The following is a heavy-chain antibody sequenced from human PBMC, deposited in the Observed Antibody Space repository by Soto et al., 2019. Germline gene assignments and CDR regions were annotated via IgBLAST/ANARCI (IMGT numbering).Heavy chain of an antibody. CDR2: TSTSGST. Sequence: PSETLSLTCTVSGGSISSYYWSWIRQPAGKGLEWIGRTSTSGSTNSNPSLKSRVTMSVDTSKNQFSLKLSSVTAADTAVYYCASSSYDSAFAYWGQGTLVTVS. CDR3: ASSSYDSAFAY. CDR1: GGSISSYY. V-gene: IGHV4-4*07. J-gene: IGHJ4*02. D-gene: IGHD3-22*01.